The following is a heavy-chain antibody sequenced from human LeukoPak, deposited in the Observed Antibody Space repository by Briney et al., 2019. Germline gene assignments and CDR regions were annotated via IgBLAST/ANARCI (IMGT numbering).Heavy chain of an antibody. J-gene: IGHJ4*02. V-gene: IGHV3-23*01. CDR2: ISGSGGST. D-gene: IGHD5-18*01. Sequence: GGSLRLSCAASGFTFSSYAMSWVRQAPGKGLEWGSAISGSGGSTYYEDSVKGRFTISRDNSKNTLYLQMNSLRAEDTAVYYCAKEMRVPGYSSDWGQGTLVTVSS. CDR1: GFTFSSYA. CDR3: AKEMRVPGYSSD.